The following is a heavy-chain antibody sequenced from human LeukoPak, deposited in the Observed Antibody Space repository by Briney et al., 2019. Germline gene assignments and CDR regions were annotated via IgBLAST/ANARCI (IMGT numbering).Heavy chain of an antibody. CDR1: GGSISSSSYY. CDR3: ARIIVGDSSGYYYEGDY. J-gene: IGHJ4*02. Sequence: SETLSLTCTVSGGSISSSSYYWGWIRQPPGKGLEWIGSIYYSGSTYYNLSLKSRVTISVDTSKNQFSLKLSSVTAADTAVYYCARIIVGDSSGYYYEGDYWGQGTLVTVSS. D-gene: IGHD3-22*01. CDR2: IYYSGST. V-gene: IGHV4-39*01.